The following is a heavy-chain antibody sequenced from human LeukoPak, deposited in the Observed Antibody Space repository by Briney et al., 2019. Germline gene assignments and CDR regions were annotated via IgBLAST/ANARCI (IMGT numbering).Heavy chain of an antibody. CDR1: GYTFTSYY. V-gene: IGHV1-46*01. CDR3: ARDARVAATPNWFDP. CDR2: INPSGGST. D-gene: IGHD2-15*01. Sequence: ASVKVSCKASGYTFTSYYMHWVRQAPGQGLEWMGIINPSGGSTSYAQKFQGRVTMTTDTSTSTAYMELRSLRSDDTAVYYCARDARVAATPNWFDPWGQGTLVTVSS. J-gene: IGHJ5*02.